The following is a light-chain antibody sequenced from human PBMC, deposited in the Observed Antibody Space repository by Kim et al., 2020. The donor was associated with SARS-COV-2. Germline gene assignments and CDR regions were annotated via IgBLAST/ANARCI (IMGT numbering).Light chain of an antibody. CDR3: NSRDSSGDHVV. V-gene: IGLV3-19*01. J-gene: IGLJ3*02. Sequence: ALGQTVRRTCQGDSLRKYYATWYQQRPGQAPVLVLYGKYNRPSGIPDRFSGSASGNTASLTITGAQAEDEADYYCNSRDSSGDHVVFGGGTQLTVL. CDR1: SLRKYY. CDR2: GKY.